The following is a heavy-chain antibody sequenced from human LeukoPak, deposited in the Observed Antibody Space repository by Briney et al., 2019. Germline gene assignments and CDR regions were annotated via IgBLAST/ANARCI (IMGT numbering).Heavy chain of an antibody. V-gene: IGHV1-18*01. CDR1: GYTFTSYG. J-gene: IGHJ4*02. CDR3: ARGEIPEESGWYKIHPRLRPSPYFDY. CDR2: ISAYNGNT. D-gene: IGHD6-19*01. Sequence: ASVKVSCKASGYTFTSYGISWVRQAPGQGLEWMGWISAYNGNTNYAQKLQGRVTMTTDTSTSTAYMELRSLRSDDTAVYYCARGEIPEESGWYKIHPRLRPSPYFDYWGQGTLVTVSS.